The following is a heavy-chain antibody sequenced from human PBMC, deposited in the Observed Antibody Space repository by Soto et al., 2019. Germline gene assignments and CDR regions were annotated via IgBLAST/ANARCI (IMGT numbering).Heavy chain of an antibody. CDR1: GGSISSSSYY. CDR3: ARHQGPYYYDSRGYYFDY. Sequence: SETLSLTCTVSGGSISSSSYYWGWIRQPPGKGLEWIGSIYYSGSTYYNPSLKSRVTISVDTSKNQFSLKLSSVTAADTAVYYCARHQGPYYYDSRGYYFDYWGQGTLVTVSS. V-gene: IGHV4-39*01. D-gene: IGHD3-22*01. J-gene: IGHJ4*02. CDR2: IYYSGST.